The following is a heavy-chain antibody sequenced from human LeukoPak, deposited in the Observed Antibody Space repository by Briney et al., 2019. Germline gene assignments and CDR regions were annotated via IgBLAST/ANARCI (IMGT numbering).Heavy chain of an antibody. J-gene: IGHJ6*03. CDR2: IYTSGST. CDR1: GGSISSGSYY. D-gene: IGHD2-21*01. V-gene: IGHV4-61*02. Sequence: PSQTLSLTCTVSGGSISSGSYYWSWIRQPARKGLEWIGRIYTSGSTNYNPSLKSRVTISVDTSKNQFSLKLSSVTAADTAVYYCARAIQHYYYYYMDVWGKGTTVTVSS. CDR3: ARAIQHYYYYYMDV.